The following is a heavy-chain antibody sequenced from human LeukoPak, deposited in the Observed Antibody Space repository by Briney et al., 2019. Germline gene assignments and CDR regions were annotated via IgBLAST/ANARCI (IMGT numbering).Heavy chain of an antibody. J-gene: IGHJ4*02. CDR3: ARDPFRMTTVTTKTVGY. D-gene: IGHD4-17*01. V-gene: IGHV4-39*07. CDR1: GGSISSSSYY. CDR2: IYYSGST. Sequence: SETLSLTCTVSGGSISSSSYYWGWIRQPPGKGLEWIGSIYYSGSTYYNPSLKSRVTISVDTSKNQFSLKLSSVTAADTAVYYCARDPFRMTTVTTKTVGYWGQGTLVTVSS.